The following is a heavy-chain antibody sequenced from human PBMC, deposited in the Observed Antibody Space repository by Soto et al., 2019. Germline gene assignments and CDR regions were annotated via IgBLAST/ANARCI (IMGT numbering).Heavy chain of an antibody. V-gene: IGHV4-31*03. J-gene: IGHJ4*02. CDR3: ARGPPWDYYDSSGYPFDY. CDR2: IYYSGST. Sequence: QVQLQESGPGLVKPSQTLSLTCTVSGGSISSGGYYWSWIRQHPGKGLGWIGYIYYSGSTYYNPSLKSRVTISVDTSKNQFSLKLSSVTAADTAVYYCARGPPWDYYDSSGYPFDYWGQGTLVTVSS. D-gene: IGHD3-22*01. CDR1: GGSISSGGYY.